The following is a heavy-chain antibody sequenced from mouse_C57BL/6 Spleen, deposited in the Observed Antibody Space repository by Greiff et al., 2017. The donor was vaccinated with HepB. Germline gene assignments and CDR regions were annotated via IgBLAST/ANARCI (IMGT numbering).Heavy chain of an antibody. J-gene: IGHJ1*03. V-gene: IGHV5-4*01. D-gene: IGHD1-1*01. CDR1: GFTFSSYA. CDR3: ARAGGSSRWYFDV. CDR2: ISDGGSYT. Sequence: EVQLVESGGGLVKPGGSLKLSCAASGFTFSSYAMSWVRQTPEKRLEWVATISDGGSYTYYPDNVKGRFTISRDNAKNNLYLQMSHLKSEDTAMYYCARAGGSSRWYFDVWGTGTTVTVSS.